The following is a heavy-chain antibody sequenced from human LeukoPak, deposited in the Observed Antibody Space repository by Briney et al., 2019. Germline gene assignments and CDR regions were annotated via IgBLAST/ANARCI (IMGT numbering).Heavy chain of an antibody. CDR3: ARINWGWVGYFDY. J-gene: IGHJ4*02. Sequence: PSETLSLTCAVYGGSFSGYYWSWIRRPPGKGLEWIGEINHSGSTNYNPSLKSRVTISVDTSKNQFSLKLSSVTAADTAVYYCARINWGWVGYFDYWGQGTLVTVSS. CDR2: INHSGST. D-gene: IGHD7-27*01. CDR1: GGSFSGYY. V-gene: IGHV4-34*01.